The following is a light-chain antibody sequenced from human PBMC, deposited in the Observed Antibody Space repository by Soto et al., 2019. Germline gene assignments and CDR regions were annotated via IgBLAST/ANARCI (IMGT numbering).Light chain of an antibody. Sequence: EIVLTQSPGTLSLSPGERATLSCRASQSVSSSYLAWYQQKPGQAPRLLIYGASSRATGIPDRFSGSGSGTDFTLTISRLEPEDFAVYYCQLYGTSPLTFGGGPKVDIK. V-gene: IGKV3-20*01. CDR3: QLYGTSPLT. CDR1: QSVSSSY. CDR2: GAS. J-gene: IGKJ4*01.